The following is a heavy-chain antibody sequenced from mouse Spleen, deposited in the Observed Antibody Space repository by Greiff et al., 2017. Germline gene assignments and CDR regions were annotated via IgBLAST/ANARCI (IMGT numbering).Heavy chain of an antibody. J-gene: IGHJ1*01. CDR2: IYPGDGDT. D-gene: IGHD2-1*01. Sequence: QVQLQQSGPELVKPGASVKISCKASGYAFSSSWMNWVKQRPGKGLEWIGRIYPGDGDTNYNGKFKGKATLTADKSSSTAYMQLSSLTSEDSAVYFCARYPIYYGNYGGYFDVWGAGTTVTVSS. V-gene: IGHV1-82*01. CDR3: ARYPIYYGNYGGYFDV. CDR1: GYAFSSSW.